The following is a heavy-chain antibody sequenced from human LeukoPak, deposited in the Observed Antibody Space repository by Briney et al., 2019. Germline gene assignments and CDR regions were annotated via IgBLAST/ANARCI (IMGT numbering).Heavy chain of an antibody. V-gene: IGHV1-18*01. Sequence: ASVKVSCKASGYTFINYGISWVRPAPGQGLEWMGWISVYNGDTNYEQKFQGRVTMTTDTSINTAYMELNSVTSHDTAVYYCARYGGHTDFDYWGQGTLVTVSS. CDR3: ARYGGHTDFDY. CDR1: GYTFINYG. J-gene: IGHJ4*02. CDR2: ISVYNGDT. D-gene: IGHD4-23*01.